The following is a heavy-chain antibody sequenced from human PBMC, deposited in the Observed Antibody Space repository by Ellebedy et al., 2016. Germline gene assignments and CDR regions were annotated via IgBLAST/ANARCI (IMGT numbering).Heavy chain of an antibody. CDR3: AKPARTDATDY. Sequence: GESLKISXAASGFAFTDYAINWVRQSPSKGLEWVSSINGRGDRTYYADSVKGRFTISRDNSKNVLYLQMNGLRVEDTAMYYCAKPARTDATDYWGQGTQVTVSS. D-gene: IGHD4-17*01. CDR2: INGRGDRT. CDR1: GFAFTDYA. V-gene: IGHV3-23*01. J-gene: IGHJ4*02.